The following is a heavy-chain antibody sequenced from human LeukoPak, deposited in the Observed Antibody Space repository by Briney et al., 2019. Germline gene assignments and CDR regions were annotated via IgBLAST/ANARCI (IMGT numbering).Heavy chain of an antibody. Sequence: SETLSLNCTVSGGSVSSSSYYWGWIRQPPGKGLEWIGSIYYSGSTYYNASLKSRVTISVDTSKNQFSLKLCSVTAADTAVYYCARSSGIAAAHKYWGQGTLVTVSS. J-gene: IGHJ4*02. CDR3: ARSSGIAAAHKY. V-gene: IGHV4-39*01. CDR1: GGSVSSSSYY. CDR2: IYYSGST. D-gene: IGHD6-13*01.